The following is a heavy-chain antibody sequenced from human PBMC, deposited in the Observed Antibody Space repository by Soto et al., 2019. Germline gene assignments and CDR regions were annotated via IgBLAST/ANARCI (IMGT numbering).Heavy chain of an antibody. CDR2: ISGTASRT. CDR1: GFTPTTTP. V-gene: IGHV3-23*01. D-gene: IGHD2-21*01. Sequence: PGGSLRLSCAGSGFTPTTTPLSWARQPPGKGLEWVTPISGTASRTYSVAYAKGRFFLSSANSKDTVTLHLNNMTADATPVSSLASSFRLLDDWSQGTRVTVSS. J-gene: IGHJ4*02. CDR3: ASSFRLLDD.